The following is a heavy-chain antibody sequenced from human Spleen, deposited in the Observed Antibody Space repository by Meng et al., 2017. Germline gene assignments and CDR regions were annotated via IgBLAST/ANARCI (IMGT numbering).Heavy chain of an antibody. V-gene: IGHV4-61*01. J-gene: IGHJ3*02. CDR3: ARDLGYYYGSGSYWDI. Sequence: SETLSLTCTVSGYFISRGYYWGWIRQPPGKGLEWIGYIYYSGSTNYNPSLKSRVTISVDTSKNQFSLRLNSVTAADTAVYYCARDLGYYYGSGSYWDIWGQGTMVTVSS. CDR1: GYFISRGYY. CDR2: IYYSGST. D-gene: IGHD3-10*01.